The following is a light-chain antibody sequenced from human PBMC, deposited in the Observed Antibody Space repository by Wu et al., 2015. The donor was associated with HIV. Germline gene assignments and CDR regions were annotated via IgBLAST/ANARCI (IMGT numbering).Light chain of an antibody. CDR1: QIISGNY. Sequence: EIVLTQSPGIVSLSPGARVTLSCRASQIISGNYLAWYQQKPGQAPRLLIYGASTRATGIPDRFSGSGSGTDFTLTISSLEPEDFAMYHCQRYGYSTSLFFGGGPRW. V-gene: IGKV3-20*01. CDR3: QRYGYSTSLF. CDR2: GAS. J-gene: IGKJ4*01.